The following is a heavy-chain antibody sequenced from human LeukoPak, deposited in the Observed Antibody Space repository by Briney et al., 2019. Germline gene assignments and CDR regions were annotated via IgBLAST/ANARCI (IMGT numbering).Heavy chain of an antibody. D-gene: IGHD6-19*01. CDR1: GFTFRSYW. Sequence: PGGSLRLSCAASGFTFRSYWMNWVRQAPGKGLEWLSYISSDSRVMYYADSVKGRFTISRDDAKNSLYLQMNSLRDEDTAVYYCTRDGVVAGDWGQGTLVTVSS. CDR2: ISSDSRVM. V-gene: IGHV3-48*02. CDR3: TRDGVVAGD. J-gene: IGHJ4*02.